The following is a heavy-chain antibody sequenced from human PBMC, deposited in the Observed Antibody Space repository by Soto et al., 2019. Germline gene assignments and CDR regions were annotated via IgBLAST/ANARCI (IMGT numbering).Heavy chain of an antibody. V-gene: IGHV4-39*01. D-gene: IGHD2-8*01. Sequence: QLQLQESGPGLVKPSETLSLTCTVSGGCISSSSYYWGWIRQPPGKGLEWIGSIYYSGSTYYNPSLKSRVTISIDTSENQFSLKLSSVTAADTAVYSCARLGDSLLYLRGGDGYWGQGTLVTVSS. CDR2: IYYSGST. CDR1: GGCISSSSYY. J-gene: IGHJ4*02. CDR3: ARLGDSLLYLRGGDGY.